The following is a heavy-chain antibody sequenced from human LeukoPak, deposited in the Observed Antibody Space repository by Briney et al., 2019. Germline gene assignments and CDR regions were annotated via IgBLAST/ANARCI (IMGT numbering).Heavy chain of an antibody. CDR2: IYYSGST. Sequence: PSETLSLTCTVSGGSISSYYWSWIRQPPGKGLEWIRYIYYSGSTNYNPSLKSRVTISVDTSKNQFSLKLSSVTAADTAVYYCARVGDSGWSGFDYWGQGTLVTVSS. V-gene: IGHV4-59*01. CDR1: GGSISSYY. J-gene: IGHJ4*02. CDR3: ARVGDSGWSGFDY. D-gene: IGHD6-19*01.